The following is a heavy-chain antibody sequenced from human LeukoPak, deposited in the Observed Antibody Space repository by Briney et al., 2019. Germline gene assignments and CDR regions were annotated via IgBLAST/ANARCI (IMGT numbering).Heavy chain of an antibody. V-gene: IGHV4-59*12. CDR1: GGSISSYY. D-gene: IGHD1-26*01. Sequence: SETLSLTCTVSGGSISSYYWSWLRQPPGKGLEWIGTIYYSGRTYYNPSLRSRVTISVDTSKNQFSLKLSSVTAADTAVYYCARDPASGSYDAQTVWGQGTMVIVSS. J-gene: IGHJ3*01. CDR2: IYYSGRT. CDR3: ARDPASGSYDAQTV.